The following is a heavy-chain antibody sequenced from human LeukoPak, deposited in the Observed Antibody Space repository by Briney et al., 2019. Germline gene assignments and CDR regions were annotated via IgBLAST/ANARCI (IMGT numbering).Heavy chain of an antibody. D-gene: IGHD3-22*01. CDR3: AKARLVTMVVVRYAFDI. CDR1: GFSFSSYA. J-gene: IGHJ3*02. Sequence: PGGSLRLSCAASGFSFSSYAINWVRHAPGKGLEWVSGVSGTGDRTYYADSVKGRFTISRDNSKNTMYLQMNSLRAEDTAVYYCAKARLVTMVVVRYAFDIWGQGTMVTVSS. V-gene: IGHV3-23*01. CDR2: VSGTGDRT.